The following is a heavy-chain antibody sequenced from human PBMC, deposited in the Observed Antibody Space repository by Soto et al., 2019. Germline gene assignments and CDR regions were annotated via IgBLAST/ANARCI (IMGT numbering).Heavy chain of an antibody. D-gene: IGHD3-16*02. V-gene: IGHV1-18*01. Sequence: GASVKVSCKASGYTFTSYGISWVRQAPGQGLEWMGWISAYNGNTNYAQKLQGRVTMTTDTSTSTAYMELRSLRSDDTAVYYCAREYYDYIWGSYRPHWFDPWGQGTLVTVSS. CDR1: GYTFTSYG. CDR3: AREYYDYIWGSYRPHWFDP. J-gene: IGHJ5*02. CDR2: ISAYNGNT.